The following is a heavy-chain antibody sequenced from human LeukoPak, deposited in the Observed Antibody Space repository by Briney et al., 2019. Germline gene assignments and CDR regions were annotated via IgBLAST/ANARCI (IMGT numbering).Heavy chain of an antibody. Sequence: PGGSLRLSCAASGFTFNYYAMHWVRQAPGTGLEWVAVISYDGGNKFYADSVKGRFTISRDNSKNTLYLQMNSLRPEDTAVYYCARDHSSRRPSNSDYWGQGTLVTVSS. D-gene: IGHD3-22*01. V-gene: IGHV3-30*04. CDR1: GFTFNYYA. J-gene: IGHJ4*02. CDR3: ARDHSSRRPSNSDY. CDR2: ISYDGGNK.